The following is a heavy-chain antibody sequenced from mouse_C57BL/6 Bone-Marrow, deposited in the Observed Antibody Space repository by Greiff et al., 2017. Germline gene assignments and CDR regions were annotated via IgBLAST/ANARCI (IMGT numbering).Heavy chain of an antibody. D-gene: IGHD1-1*01. CDR2: IHPSDSDT. J-gene: IGHJ2*01. Sequence: QVQLQQPGAELVKPGASVKVSCKASGYTFTSYWMHWVKQRPGQGLEWIGRIHPSDSDTNYHQKFKGKATFTVDKSASTAYMHLSRLTSEDSAVYYGAIEGVMTTVVATDYWGQGTTLTVSS. CDR3: AIEGVMTTVVATDY. CDR1: GYTFTSYW. V-gene: IGHV1-74*01.